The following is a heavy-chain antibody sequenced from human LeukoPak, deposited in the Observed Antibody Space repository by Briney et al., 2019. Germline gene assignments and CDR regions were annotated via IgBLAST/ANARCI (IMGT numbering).Heavy chain of an antibody. J-gene: IGHJ4*02. Sequence: PGGSLRLSCAASGFTFSSYGMSWVRQAPGKGLKWVSSISSSSSYIYYADSVKGRFTISRDNAKNSLYLQMNSLRAEDTAVYYCARWTVVTAISRWGQGTLVTVSS. CDR1: GFTFSSYG. CDR2: ISSSSSYI. D-gene: IGHD2-21*02. CDR3: ARWTVVTAISR. V-gene: IGHV3-21*04.